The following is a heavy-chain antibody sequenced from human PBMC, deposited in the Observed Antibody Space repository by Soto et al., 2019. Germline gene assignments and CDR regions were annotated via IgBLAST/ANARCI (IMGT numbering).Heavy chain of an antibody. CDR3: AREDSRWFDP. CDR1: GGSISSYY. J-gene: IGHJ5*02. CDR2: IYYSGTT. Sequence: KPSETLSLTCTVSGGSISSYYWSWIRQPPGKGLEWIGYIYYSGTTSYNPSLKSRVTISINTSKNQFSLKLSSVTAADTDVYYCAREDSRWFDPWGQGTLVTVSS. V-gene: IGHV4-59*01.